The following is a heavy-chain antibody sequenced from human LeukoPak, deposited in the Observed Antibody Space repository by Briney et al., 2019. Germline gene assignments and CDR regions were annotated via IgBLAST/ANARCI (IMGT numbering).Heavy chain of an antibody. CDR2: IKQDGSEK. J-gene: IGHJ4*02. D-gene: IGHD6-19*01. CDR3: ARAARGGWSVVDY. Sequence: PGGSLRLSCAASGFTFSSYWMSWVRQAPGKGLEWVANIKQDGSEKYYVDSVKGRFTISRDNAKNSLYLQMNSLRAEDTAVYYCARAARGGWSVVDYWGQGTLVTVSS. CDR1: GFTFSSYW. V-gene: IGHV3-7*01.